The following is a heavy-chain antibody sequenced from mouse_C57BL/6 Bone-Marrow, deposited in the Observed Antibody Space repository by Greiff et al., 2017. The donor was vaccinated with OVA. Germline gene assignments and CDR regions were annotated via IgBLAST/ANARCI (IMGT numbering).Heavy chain of an antibody. D-gene: IGHD3-2*02. CDR3: TREGHSSGLDY. V-gene: IGHV5-9-1*02. Sequence: EVKLMESGEGLVKPGGSLKLSCAASGFTFSSYAMSWVRQTPEKRLEWVAYISSGGDYIYYADTVKGRFTISRDNARNTLYLQMSSLKSEDTAMYYCTREGHSSGLDYWGQGTTLTVSS. J-gene: IGHJ2*01. CDR1: GFTFSSYA. CDR2: ISSGGDYI.